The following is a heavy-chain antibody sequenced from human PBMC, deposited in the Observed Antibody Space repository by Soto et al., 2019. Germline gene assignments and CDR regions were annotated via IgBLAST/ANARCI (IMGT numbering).Heavy chain of an antibody. CDR3: ARSRGIFGVVTNMDV. CDR1: GGSISSYY. CDR2: IYYSGST. V-gene: IGHV4-59*01. Sequence: TSETLSLTCTVSGGSISSYYWSWIRQPPGKGLEWIGYIYYSGSTNYNPSLKSRVTISVDTSKNQFSLKLSSVTAADTAVYYCARSRGIFGVVTNMDVWGKGTTVTVS. J-gene: IGHJ6*03. D-gene: IGHD3-3*02.